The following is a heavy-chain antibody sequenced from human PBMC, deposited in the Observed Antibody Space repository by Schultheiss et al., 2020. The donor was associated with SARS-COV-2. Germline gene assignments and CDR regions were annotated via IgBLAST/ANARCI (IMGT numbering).Heavy chain of an antibody. J-gene: IGHJ6*02. D-gene: IGHD1-1*01. CDR3: ARDDYGGYNMDV. Sequence: GESLKISCVASGFSFSASPMHWVRQAPGKGLEWVAVVSSDGLNGQYADSVKGRFAISRDNSKNTLYLQMNSLRAEDTAVYYCARDDYGGYNMDVWGQGTTVTVSS. V-gene: IGHV3-30*09. CDR2: VSSDGLNG. CDR1: GFSFSASP.